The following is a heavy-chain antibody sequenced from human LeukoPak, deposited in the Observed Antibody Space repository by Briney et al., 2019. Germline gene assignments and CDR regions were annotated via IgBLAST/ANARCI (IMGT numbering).Heavy chain of an antibody. CDR3: AKSGGYGLIDY. CDR1: GASISGSGYY. V-gene: IGHV4-39*01. Sequence: PSETLSLTCAVSGASISGSGYYLGWIRQPPGKGLEWIGNIYYTGNTYYNASLQSRVTISIDTSKNQFSLRLNSVTAADTAIYYCAKSGGYGLIDYWGQGTLVTVSS. CDR2: IYYTGNT. D-gene: IGHD1-26*01. J-gene: IGHJ4*02.